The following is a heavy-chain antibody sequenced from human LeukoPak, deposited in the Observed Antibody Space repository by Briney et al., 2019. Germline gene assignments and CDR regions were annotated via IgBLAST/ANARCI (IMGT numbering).Heavy chain of an antibody. CDR1: GFTFSSYS. V-gene: IGHV3-48*01. Sequence: GGSLRLSCAASGFTFSSYSMNWVRQAPGQGLEWVSYISSSSSTIYYADSVKGRFTISRDNAKNSLYLQMNSLRAEDTAVYYCARAHSSSWYGASYYYYYYMDVWGKGTTVTVSS. J-gene: IGHJ6*03. D-gene: IGHD6-13*01. CDR2: ISSSSSTI. CDR3: ARAHSSSWYGASYYYYYYMDV.